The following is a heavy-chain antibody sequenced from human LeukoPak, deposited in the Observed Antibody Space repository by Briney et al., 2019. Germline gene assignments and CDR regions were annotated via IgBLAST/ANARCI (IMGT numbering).Heavy chain of an antibody. D-gene: IGHD2-15*01. V-gene: IGHV4-38-2*02. CDR3: ARDIESYCSGGSCSHAFDI. Sequence: PSETLSLTCTVSGYSISSGYYWGWIRQPPGKGLEWIGSIYHSGSTYYNPSLKSRVTISVDTSKNQFSLKLSSVTAADTAVYYCARDIESYCSGGSCSHAFDIWGQGTMVTVSS. J-gene: IGHJ3*02. CDR2: IYHSGST. CDR1: GYSISSGYY.